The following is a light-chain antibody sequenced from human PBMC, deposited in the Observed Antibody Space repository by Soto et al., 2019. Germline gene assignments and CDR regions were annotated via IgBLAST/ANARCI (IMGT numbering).Light chain of an antibody. J-gene: IGLJ2*01. V-gene: IGLV1-44*01. CDR2: SNN. CDR3: AAWDDSLNGNVV. CDR1: SSNIGSNT. Sequence: QSVLTQPPSASGTPGQRVTISCSGSSSNIGSNTVNWYQQLPGTAPKLLIYSNNQRPSGVPDRFSGSKSGTSASLAISGLQSEDDADYYCAAWDDSLNGNVVFGGGTKLTVL.